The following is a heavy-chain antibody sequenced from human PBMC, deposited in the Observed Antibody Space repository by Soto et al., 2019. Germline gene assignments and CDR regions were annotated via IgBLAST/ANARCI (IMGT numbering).Heavy chain of an antibody. V-gene: IGHV4-34*01. D-gene: IGHD4-17*01. J-gene: IGHJ4*02. CDR1: GGSFNGYY. Sequence: SLTCAVYGGSFNGYYWNWIRQPPGKGLEWIGEINHSGSTNYNPSLKSRVSISVDTSKNQFSLRLSSVTAADTAVYYCASQRPTVTTFDYWGQGTLVTVS. CDR3: ASQRPTVTTFDY. CDR2: INHSGST.